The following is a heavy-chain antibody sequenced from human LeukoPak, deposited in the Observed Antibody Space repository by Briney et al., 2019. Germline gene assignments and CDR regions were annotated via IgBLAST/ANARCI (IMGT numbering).Heavy chain of an antibody. Sequence: SETLSLTCTVSGGSISSYYWSWIRQSPGKGLEWIGYIYYSGSTNYKPSLKSRVTISIDTSKNHFSLKLNSVTAADTAVFYCARGGLWIYYFDYWGQGTLVTVSS. V-gene: IGHV4-59*08. CDR3: ARGGLWIYYFDY. J-gene: IGHJ4*02. D-gene: IGHD1-1*01. CDR1: GGSISSYY. CDR2: IYYSGST.